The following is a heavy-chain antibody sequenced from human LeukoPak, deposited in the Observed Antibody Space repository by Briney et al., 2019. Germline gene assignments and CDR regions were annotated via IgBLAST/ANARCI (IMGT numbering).Heavy chain of an antibody. CDR3: ARTGTSHY. J-gene: IGHJ4*02. V-gene: IGHV3-7*04. D-gene: IGHD1-1*01. CDR2: INQNGGEK. Sequence: GGSLRLSCAASGFTFSTYWMSWVRQAPRKGLEWVANINQNGGEKYYVDSVKGRFTISRDNPKNSLHLQMNNLRADDTAVYYCARTGTSHYWGQGTLVTVSS. CDR1: GFTFSTYW.